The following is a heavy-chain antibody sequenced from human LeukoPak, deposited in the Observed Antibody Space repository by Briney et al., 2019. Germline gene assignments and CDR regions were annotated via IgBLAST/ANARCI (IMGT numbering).Heavy chain of an antibody. CDR3: AGSLVFALTMARGAYYMDV. Sequence: GASVKVSCKASGYTFGSDDINWVRQATGQGLEWMGGIIPIFGTANYAQKFQGRVTITADESTSTAYMELSSLRSEDTAVYYCAGSLVFALTMARGAYYMDVWGKGTTVTISS. V-gene: IGHV1-69*13. J-gene: IGHJ6*03. D-gene: IGHD3-10*01. CDR2: IIPIFGTA. CDR1: GYTFGSDD.